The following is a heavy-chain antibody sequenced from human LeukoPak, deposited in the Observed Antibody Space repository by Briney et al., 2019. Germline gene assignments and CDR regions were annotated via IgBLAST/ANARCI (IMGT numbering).Heavy chain of an antibody. D-gene: IGHD3-10*01. Sequence: GASVKVSCKASGGTFSSYAISWVRQAPGQGLEWMGSIFPIFGTANYAQKFQGRVTITMDESTSTAYMELSSLRSEDTAVYYCARVVGWFGELLGAFDIWGQGTMVTVSS. V-gene: IGHV1-69*05. CDR3: ARVVGWFGELLGAFDI. J-gene: IGHJ3*02. CDR2: IFPIFGTA. CDR1: GGTFSSYA.